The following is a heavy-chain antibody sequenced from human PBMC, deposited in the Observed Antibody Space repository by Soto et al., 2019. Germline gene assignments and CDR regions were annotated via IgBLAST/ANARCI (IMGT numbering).Heavy chain of an antibody. V-gene: IGHV1-3*01. D-gene: IGHD4-17*01. Sequence: ASVKSSGRPPGYPLPTFLSLCCAKPPGQSLEWVGWITSGNGDTKYSQRFQGRVSITRDTSASTTYMELSSLTSEDTAVYYCARTYGDYIRYFDYWGQGTLVTVSS. CDR1: GYPLPTFL. CDR3: ARTYGDYIRYFDY. J-gene: IGHJ4*02. CDR2: ITSGNGDT.